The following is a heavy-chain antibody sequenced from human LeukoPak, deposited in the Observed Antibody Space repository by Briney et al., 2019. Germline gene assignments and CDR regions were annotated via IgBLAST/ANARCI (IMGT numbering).Heavy chain of an antibody. CDR1: GFDFSVFT. V-gene: IGHV3-21*04. CDR3: AKDLGYDYVWGEGNLYDY. D-gene: IGHD3-16*01. CDR2: ISSSSSYI. Sequence: SGGSLRLSCAASGFDFSVFTMNWVRQSPGKGLEWVSSISSSSSYIYFADSVKGRFTISRDNSKNTMYLQMNSLRVEDTAEYYCAKDLGYDYVWGEGNLYDYWGQGILVTVSS. J-gene: IGHJ4*02.